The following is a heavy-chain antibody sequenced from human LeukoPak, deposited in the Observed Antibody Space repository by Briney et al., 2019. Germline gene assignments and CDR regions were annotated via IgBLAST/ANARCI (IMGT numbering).Heavy chain of an antibody. J-gene: IGHJ4*02. Sequence: PSETLSLTCRVSGDSISTYHWNWIRKPPGKGLEWIGYMQSTGNSNYNPSLKNRVNIFVDMSKNQFVLNLRSVTAADTAVYYCARDERHSYGRYFDPWGQGMLVTVSS. V-gene: IGHV4-59*01. CDR1: GDSISTYH. D-gene: IGHD5-18*01. CDR3: ARDERHSYGRYFDP. CDR2: MQSTGNS.